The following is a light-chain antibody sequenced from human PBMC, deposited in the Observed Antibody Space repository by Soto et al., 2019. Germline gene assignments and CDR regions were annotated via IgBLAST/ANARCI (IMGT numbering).Light chain of an antibody. J-gene: IGLJ1*01. Sequence: QAVVTQEPSLTVSPGGTVTLTCGSSTGAVTNGHYPYWFQQKPGQAPRTLIYDTTNRHSWTPARFSGSLLGGKAALTLSGAQPEDEAEYCCLLSYNGPDVFGTGTKVTVL. CDR3: LLSYNGPDV. V-gene: IGLV7-46*01. CDR2: DTT. CDR1: TGAVTNGHY.